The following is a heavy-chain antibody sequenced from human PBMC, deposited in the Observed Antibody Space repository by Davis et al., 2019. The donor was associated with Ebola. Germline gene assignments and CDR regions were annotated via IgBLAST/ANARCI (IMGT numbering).Heavy chain of an antibody. J-gene: IGHJ6*02. CDR3: ARGHCTRSSCYTGGSYYYAMDV. D-gene: IGHD2-2*02. Sequence: PGGSLRPSCSASGFALSSRTMMWVRQAPGKGLEWVSSISSDSSYKYYPDSVKGRFSISRDNARNSLFLQRNSLGAEDAAVYYCARGHCTRSSCYTGGSYYYAMDVWGQGTTVIVSS. V-gene: IGHV3-21*03. CDR2: ISSDSSYK. CDR1: GFALSSRT.